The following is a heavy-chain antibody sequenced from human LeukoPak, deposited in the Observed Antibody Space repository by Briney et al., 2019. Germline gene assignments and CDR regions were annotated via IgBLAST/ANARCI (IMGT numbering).Heavy chain of an antibody. V-gene: IGHV2-5*02. CDR3: ANRVFQGGNWDSGKFDY. Sequence: SGPTLVNPTQTLTLTCTFSGFSLTASGVGVGWIRQPPGKALECLALIYWDNDRRYSPSLRSRLTISKDTSNNQVVLTMTNMDPVDTATYYCANRVFQGGNWDSGKFDYWGQGIPVTVSS. J-gene: IGHJ4*02. D-gene: IGHD7-27*01. CDR1: GFSLTASGVG. CDR2: IYWDNDR.